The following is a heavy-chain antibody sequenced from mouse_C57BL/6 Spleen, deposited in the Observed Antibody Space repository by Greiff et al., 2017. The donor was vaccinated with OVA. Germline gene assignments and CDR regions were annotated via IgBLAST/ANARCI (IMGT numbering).Heavy chain of an antibody. V-gene: IGHV1-69*01. D-gene: IGHD2-4*01. J-gene: IGHJ3*01. CDR1: GYTFTSYW. Sequence: VQLQQPGAELVMPGASVKLSCKASGYTFTSYWMHWVKQRPGQGLEWIGEIDPSDSYTNYNQKFKGKSTLTVDKSSSTAYMQLSSLTSEDSAVYYCARLDDYDAFAYWGQGTLVTVSA. CDR2: IDPSDSYT. CDR3: ARLDDYDAFAY.